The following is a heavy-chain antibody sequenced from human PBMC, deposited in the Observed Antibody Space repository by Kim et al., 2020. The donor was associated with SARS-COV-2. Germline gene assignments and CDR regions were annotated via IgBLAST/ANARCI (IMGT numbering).Heavy chain of an antibody. V-gene: IGHV3-48*02. CDR2: ISSSSSTI. J-gene: IGHJ5*02. D-gene: IGHD2-21*02. CDR3: ARDLTAGDCYGCWFDP. Sequence: GGSLRLSCAASGFTFSSYSMNWVRQAPGKGLEWVSYISSSSSTIYYADSVKGRFTIFRDNAKNSLYLQMNSLRDEDTAVYYCARDLTAGDCYGCWFDPWGHGTLVTVSS. CDR1: GFTFSSYS.